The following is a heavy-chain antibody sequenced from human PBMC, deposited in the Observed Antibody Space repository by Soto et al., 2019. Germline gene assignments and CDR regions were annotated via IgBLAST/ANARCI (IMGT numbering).Heavy chain of an antibody. CDR2: ISYDGSNK. V-gene: IGHV3-30*18. CDR1: GFTFSSYG. CDR3: AKDLFRYSSSWYDPGFDY. Sequence: GGSLRLSCAASGFTFSSYGMHWVRQAPGKGLEWVAVISYDGSNKYYADSVKGRFTISRDNSKNTLYLQMNSLRAEDTAVYYCAKDLFRYSSSWYDPGFDYWGQGTLVTVS. D-gene: IGHD6-13*01. J-gene: IGHJ4*02.